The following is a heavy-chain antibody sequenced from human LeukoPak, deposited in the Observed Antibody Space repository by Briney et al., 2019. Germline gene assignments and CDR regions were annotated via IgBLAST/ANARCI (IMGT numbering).Heavy chain of an antibody. J-gene: IGHJ3*02. V-gene: IGHV3-21*01. Sequence: GGSLRLPCAASGFTFSSYSMNWVRQAPGKGLEWVSSISSSSSYIYYADSVKGLFTISRDNAKNSLYLQMNSLRAEDTAVYYCASVVANDAFDIWGQGTMVTVSS. CDR1: GFTFSSYS. CDR3: ASVVANDAFDI. D-gene: IGHD2-15*01. CDR2: ISSSSSYI.